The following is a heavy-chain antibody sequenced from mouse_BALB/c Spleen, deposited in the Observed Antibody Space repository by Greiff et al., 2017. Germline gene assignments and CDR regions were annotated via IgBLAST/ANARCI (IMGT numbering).Heavy chain of an antibody. J-gene: IGHJ3*01. CDR3: ARPPFPGNLAY. V-gene: IGHV5-9-3*01. Sequence: DVHLVESGGGLVKPGGSLKLSCAASGFTFSSYAMSWVRQTPEKRLEWVATISSGGSYTYYPDSVKGRFTISRDNAKNTLYLQMSSLRSEDTAMYYCARPPFPGNLAYWGQGTLVTVSA. CDR2: ISSGGSYT. D-gene: IGHD2-1*01. CDR1: GFTFSSYA.